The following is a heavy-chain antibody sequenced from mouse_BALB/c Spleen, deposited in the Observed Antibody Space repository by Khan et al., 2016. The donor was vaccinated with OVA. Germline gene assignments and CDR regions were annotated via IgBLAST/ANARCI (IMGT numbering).Heavy chain of an antibody. CDR2: INTYTGEP. V-gene: IGHV9-3-1*01. CDR1: GYTFTNYG. CDR3: ASDGYWYFDV. J-gene: IGHJ1*01. D-gene: IGHD2-3*01. Sequence: QIQLVQSGPALKKPGETVKISCKASGYTFTNYGMNWVKQAPGKGLKWMGWINTYTGEPTYADDFKGRFAFSLATSASTAYLQINNLKNEDTATYFCASDGYWYFDVWGAGTTVTVSS.